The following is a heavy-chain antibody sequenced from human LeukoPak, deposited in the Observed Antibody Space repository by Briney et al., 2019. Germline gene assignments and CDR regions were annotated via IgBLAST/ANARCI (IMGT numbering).Heavy chain of an antibody. J-gene: IGHJ4*02. CDR3: ARGAFWSGYYGFDY. Sequence: SETPSLTCAVYGGSFSGYYWSWIRQPPGKGLEWIGEINHSGSTNYNPSLKSRVTISVDTSKNQFSLTLSSVTAADTAVYYCARGAFWSGYYGFDYWGQGTLVTVSS. CDR2: INHSGST. D-gene: IGHD3-3*01. CDR1: GGSFSGYY. V-gene: IGHV4-34*01.